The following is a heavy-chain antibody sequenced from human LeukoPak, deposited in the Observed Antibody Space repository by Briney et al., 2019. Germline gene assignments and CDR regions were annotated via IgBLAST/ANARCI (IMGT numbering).Heavy chain of an antibody. J-gene: IGHJ4*02. D-gene: IGHD4-23*01. CDR3: ARNAGNSDVDY. Sequence: SGTLSLTCAVSGGSISSSHWWTWVRPPPGKGLEWIGEVYRSGSTNYNPSLKSRVTISGDKSKNQFSLKLSSVTAADTAVYYCARNAGNSDVDYWGQGTLVTVSS. CDR2: VYRSGST. V-gene: IGHV4-4*02. CDR1: GGSISSSHW.